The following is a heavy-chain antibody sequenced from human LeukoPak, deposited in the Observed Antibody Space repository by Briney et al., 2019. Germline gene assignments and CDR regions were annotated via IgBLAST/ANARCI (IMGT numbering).Heavy chain of an antibody. J-gene: IGHJ6*02. CDR1: GASVYSYY. CDR2: GHYSGSS. CDR3: ARQEAVTATYFYGMDV. Sequence: SETLSLTCTVSGASVYSYYWSWIRQPPGKGLEWIGYGHYSGSSSYNPSLKSRATISVDKSKTQFSLKLSSMTAADTAVYYCARQEAVTATYFYGMDVWGQGTTVTASS. D-gene: IGHD2-21*02. V-gene: IGHV4-59*08.